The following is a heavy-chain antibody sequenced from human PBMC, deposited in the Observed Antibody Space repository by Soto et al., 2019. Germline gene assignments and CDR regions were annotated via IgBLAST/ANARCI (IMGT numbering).Heavy chain of an antibody. V-gene: IGHV3-23*01. CDR2: ILVGGST. CDR3: AKATATSGGAFEI. CDR1: GFICSRYD. Sequence: GGSLSLSCAVSGFICSRYDMSWVRQAPGKGLEWVSTILVGGSTHYEDSVKGRFTISRDTSKNTVYLQMNSLTAGDTAFYYCAKATATSGGAFEIYGQGTMVTVSS. J-gene: IGHJ3*02. D-gene: IGHD1-1*01.